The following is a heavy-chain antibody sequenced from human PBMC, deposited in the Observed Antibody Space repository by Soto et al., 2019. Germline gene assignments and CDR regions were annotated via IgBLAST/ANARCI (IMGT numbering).Heavy chain of an antibody. CDR1: GGSSSSGDYY. D-gene: IGHD3-10*01. V-gene: IGHV4-30-4*01. Sequence: SETLSLTCTVSGGSSSSGDYYWSWIRQPPGKGLEWIGYIYYSGSTYYNPSLKSRVTISVDTSKNQFSLKLSSVTAADTAVYYCARPVRGTYGMDVWGQGTTVTVSS. CDR2: IYYSGST. J-gene: IGHJ6*02. CDR3: ARPVRGTYGMDV.